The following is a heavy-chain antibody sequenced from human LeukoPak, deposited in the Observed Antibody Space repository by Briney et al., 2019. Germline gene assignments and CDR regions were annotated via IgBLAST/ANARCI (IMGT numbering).Heavy chain of an antibody. J-gene: IGHJ5*02. D-gene: IGHD2-2*01. CDR3: VSGGYCGGTSCYPNWFDP. V-gene: IGHV4-4*07. CDR2: IYTSGST. Sequence: SETLSLTCTVSGGSISSYYWSWIRQPAGKGLEWIGRIYTSGSTNYNPSLKSRVTMSVDTSKSQFSLNLSSVTAADTAVYYGVSGGYCGGTSCYPNWFDPWGQGTLVTVSS. CDR1: GGSISSYY.